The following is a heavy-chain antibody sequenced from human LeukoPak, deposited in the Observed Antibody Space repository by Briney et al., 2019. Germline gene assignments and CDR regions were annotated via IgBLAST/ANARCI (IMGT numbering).Heavy chain of an antibody. CDR2: ISSSSSYI. Sequence: GGSLRLSCAASGFTFSSYSMNWVRQAPGKGLEWVSSISSSSSYIYYADSVKGRFTISRDNSKNTLYLQMNSLRAEDTAVYYCAPRDYYDSSGYYPPQFDYWGQGTLVTVSS. V-gene: IGHV3-21*01. CDR1: GFTFSSYS. J-gene: IGHJ4*02. CDR3: APRDYYDSSGYYPPQFDY. D-gene: IGHD3-22*01.